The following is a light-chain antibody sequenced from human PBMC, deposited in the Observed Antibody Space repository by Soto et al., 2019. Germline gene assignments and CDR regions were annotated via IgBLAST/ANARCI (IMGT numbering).Light chain of an antibody. Sequence: EVVLTQSPATLSVSPGERVTLSCRASQSVGSLLAWYQQKPGQAPRLLIYGASTRATNLAGRFSGSGSGTEFSLTISSLQSEDFGVYYCQQYNDWPISFGQGTRLE. CDR2: GAS. J-gene: IGKJ5*01. CDR1: QSVGSL. V-gene: IGKV3-15*01. CDR3: QQYNDWPIS.